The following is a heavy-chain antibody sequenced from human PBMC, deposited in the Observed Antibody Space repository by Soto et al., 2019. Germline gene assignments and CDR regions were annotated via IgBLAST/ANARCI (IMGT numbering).Heavy chain of an antibody. D-gene: IGHD6-6*01. V-gene: IGHV4-34*01. CDR3: ARSSRIAARPYYYYYMDV. Sequence: QVQLQQWGAGLLKPSETLSLTCAVYGGSFSGYYWSWIRQPPGKGLEWIGEINHSGSTNYNPSLKSPVTISVDTSKNQFSLKLSSVTAADTAVYYCARSSRIAARPYYYYYMDVWGKGTTVTVSS. CDR2: INHSGST. CDR1: GGSFSGYY. J-gene: IGHJ6*03.